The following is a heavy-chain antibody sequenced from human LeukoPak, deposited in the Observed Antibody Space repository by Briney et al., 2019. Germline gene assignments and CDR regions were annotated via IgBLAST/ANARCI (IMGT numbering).Heavy chain of an antibody. CDR2: ISAYNGNT. J-gene: IGHJ6*02. CDR1: GYTFTSYG. V-gene: IGHV1-18*01. Sequence: ASVKVSCKASGYTFTSYGISWVRQAPGQGLEWMGWISAYNGNTNYAQKLQGRVTMTTDTPTSTAYMELRSLRSNDTAVYYCARVGYYDFWSGYYYYGMDVWGQGTTVTVSS. CDR3: ARVGYYDFWSGYYYYGMDV. D-gene: IGHD3-3*01.